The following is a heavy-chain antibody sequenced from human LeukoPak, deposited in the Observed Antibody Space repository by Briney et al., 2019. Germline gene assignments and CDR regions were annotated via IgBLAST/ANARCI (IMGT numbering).Heavy chain of an antibody. D-gene: IGHD2/OR15-2a*01. CDR3: ARGCPTSMLEDYYYYMDV. Sequence: ASVKVSCKASAYTFTSYDINWVRQATGQGLEWMGWMNPNSGNTGYAQKFQGRVTMTRNTSISTAYMELSSLRSEDTAVYYCARGCPTSMLEDYYYYMDVWGKGTTVTVSS. J-gene: IGHJ6*03. CDR1: AYTFTSYD. CDR2: MNPNSGNT. V-gene: IGHV1-8*01.